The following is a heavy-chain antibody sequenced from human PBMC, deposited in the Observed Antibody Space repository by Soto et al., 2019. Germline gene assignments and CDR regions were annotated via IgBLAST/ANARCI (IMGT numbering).Heavy chain of an antibody. CDR1: GFTFDDYG. D-gene: IGHD3-10*01. CDR2: INWNGGST. V-gene: IGHV3-20*04. J-gene: IGHJ4*02. CDR3: ARDPYGSGSYKVGMGY. Sequence: EVQLVESGGGVVRPGGSLRLSCAASGFTFDDYGMSWVRQAPGKGLEWVSGINWNGGSTGYADSVKGRFTISRDNAKNSLYLKMNRLGGEDTALYYCARDPYGSGSYKVGMGYWGQGTLVTVSS.